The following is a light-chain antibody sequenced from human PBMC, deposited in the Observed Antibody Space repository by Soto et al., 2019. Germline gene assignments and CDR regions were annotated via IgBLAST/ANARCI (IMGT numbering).Light chain of an antibody. CDR1: SSDVGGYNY. CDR3: SSYTSTNSWV. J-gene: IGLJ3*02. Sequence: QYVLTQSASVSGSPGQSITIYCTGTSSDVGGYNYVSWYQQHPGKAPKLIIYDVSNRPSGVSTRLSGSKSGNTASLTISGLQAEDEADYSCSSYTSTNSWVFRGGTKLTVL. CDR2: DVS. V-gene: IGLV2-14*01.